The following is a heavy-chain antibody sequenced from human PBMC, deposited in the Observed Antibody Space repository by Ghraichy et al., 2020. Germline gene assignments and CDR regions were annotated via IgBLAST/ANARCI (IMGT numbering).Heavy chain of an antibody. CDR2: ISYDGSNK. Sequence: GGSLRLSCAASGFTFSSYGMHWVRQAPGKGLEWVAVISYDGSNKYYADSVKGRFTISRDNSKNTLYLQMNSLRAEDTAVYYCAKDFGLLGTRFDPWGQGTLVTVSS. D-gene: IGHD3-10*01. J-gene: IGHJ5*02. V-gene: IGHV3-30*18. CDR1: GFTFSSYG. CDR3: AKDFGLLGTRFDP.